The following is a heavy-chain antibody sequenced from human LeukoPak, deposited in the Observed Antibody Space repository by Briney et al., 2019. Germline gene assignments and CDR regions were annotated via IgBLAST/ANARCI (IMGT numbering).Heavy chain of an antibody. Sequence: GGSLRLSCAASGFTFVDYAMHWVRQAPGKGLEWVSGISWISGSIGYADSVKGRFTISRDNAKNSLYLQMNSLRAEDTVLYYCAKDSGYYDILTGYFLGAFDIWGQGTMVTVSS. V-gene: IGHV3-9*01. J-gene: IGHJ3*02. CDR3: AKDSGYYDILTGYFLGAFDI. D-gene: IGHD3-9*01. CDR2: ISWISGSI. CDR1: GFTFVDYA.